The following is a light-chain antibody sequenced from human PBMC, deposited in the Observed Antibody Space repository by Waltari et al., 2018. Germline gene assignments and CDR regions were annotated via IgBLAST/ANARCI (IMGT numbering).Light chain of an antibody. CDR3: QHYVSLPAT. J-gene: IGKJ1*01. Sequence: EIVLTQSPGTLSLSPGERATLSCRASQSVSRTLAWYQQKPGQAPRLLIYGASTRATGIPERFRGGGSGTDFSLTSSRLEPEAFPVYYCQHYVSLPATFGQGTKVEIK. CDR1: QSVSRT. V-gene: IGKV3-20*01. CDR2: GAS.